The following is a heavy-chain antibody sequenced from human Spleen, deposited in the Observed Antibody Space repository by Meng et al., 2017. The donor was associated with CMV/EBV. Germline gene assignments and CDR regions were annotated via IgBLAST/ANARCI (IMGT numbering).Heavy chain of an antibody. Sequence: GESLKISCAASGFTFSSYAMSWVRQAPGKGLEWVSVIYSGGSSTYYADSVKGRFTISRDNSKNTLYLQMNSLRAEDTAIYYCAKDADRVTGATSHLDYWGQGTLVTVSS. V-gene: IGHV3-23*03. CDR3: AKDADRVTGATSHLDY. CDR2: IYSGGSST. D-gene: IGHD1-7*01. J-gene: IGHJ4*02. CDR1: GFTFSSYA.